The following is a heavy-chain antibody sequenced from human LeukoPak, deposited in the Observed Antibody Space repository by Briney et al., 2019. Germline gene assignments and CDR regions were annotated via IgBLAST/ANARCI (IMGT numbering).Heavy chain of an antibody. CDR3: AKDAKRNYDFWDRFDY. V-gene: IGHV3-23*01. CDR2: ISGSGEST. CDR1: GFMFSSYG. D-gene: IGHD3-3*01. J-gene: IGHJ4*02. Sequence: PGGSLRLSCTASGFMFSSYGMSWVRQAPGKGLEWVSAISGSGESTYYAGSVKGRFTISRDNSKNTLYLQMNSLRADDTALYYCAKDAKRNYDFWDRFDYWGQGALVTVSS.